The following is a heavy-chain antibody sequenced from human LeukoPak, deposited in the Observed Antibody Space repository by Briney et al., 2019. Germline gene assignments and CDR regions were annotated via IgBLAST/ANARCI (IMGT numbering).Heavy chain of an antibody. CDR3: ARRGLQTPFDY. CDR2: IYHSGST. CDR1: GYSISSGYY. D-gene: IGHD4-11*01. Sequence: SETLSLTCAVSGYSISSGYYWGWIRQPPGKGLEWIGSIYHSGSTYYNPSLKSRVTISVDTSKNQFPLKLSSVTAANTAVYYCARRGLQTPFDYWGQGTLVTVSS. V-gene: IGHV4-38-2*01. J-gene: IGHJ4*02.